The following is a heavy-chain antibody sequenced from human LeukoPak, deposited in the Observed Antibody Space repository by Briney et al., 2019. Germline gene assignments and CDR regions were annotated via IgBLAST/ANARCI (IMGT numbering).Heavy chain of an antibody. V-gene: IGHV1-24*01. CDR3: ATITMGGSGYDY. CDR1: GYTLTELS. J-gene: IGHJ4*02. D-gene: IGHD3-10*01. CDR2: FDPEDGET. Sequence: ASVKVSCKVSGYTLTELSMHWVRQAPGKGLEWMGGFDPEDGETIYAQKFQGRVTMTEDTSTDTAYMELSSVRSEDTAVYYCATITMGGSGYDYWGQGTLVTVSS.